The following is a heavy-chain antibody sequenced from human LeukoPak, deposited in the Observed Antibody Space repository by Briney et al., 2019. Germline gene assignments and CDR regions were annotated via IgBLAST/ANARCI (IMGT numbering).Heavy chain of an antibody. Sequence: LGESLKISCKGSGYSFTSCWIGWVRQMPGKGLEWMGIIYPGDSDTRYSPSFQGQVTISADKSISTAYLQWSSLKASDTAMYYCARSAAYYDSSGPFDYWGQGTLVTVSS. CDR1: GYSFTSCW. V-gene: IGHV5-51*01. D-gene: IGHD3-22*01. J-gene: IGHJ4*02. CDR3: ARSAAYYDSSGPFDY. CDR2: IYPGDSDT.